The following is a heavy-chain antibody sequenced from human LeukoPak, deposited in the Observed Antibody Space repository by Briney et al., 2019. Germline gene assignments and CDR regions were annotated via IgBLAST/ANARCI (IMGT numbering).Heavy chain of an antibody. CDR2: ISAYNGNT. Sequence: ASVKVSCRASGYTFTSYGISWVRQAPGQGLEWMGWISAYNGNTNYAQKLQGRVTMTTDTSTSTAYMELRSLRSDDTAVYYCARGLLYSSGWYGFDPWGQGTLVTVSS. V-gene: IGHV1-18*01. D-gene: IGHD6-19*01. CDR1: GYTFTSYG. J-gene: IGHJ5*02. CDR3: ARGLLYSSGWYGFDP.